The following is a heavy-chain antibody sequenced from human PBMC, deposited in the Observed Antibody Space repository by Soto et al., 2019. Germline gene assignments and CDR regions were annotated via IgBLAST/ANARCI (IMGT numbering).Heavy chain of an antibody. CDR3: AREMIFGCSSTSCYTNPDYYYGVDV. CDR2: IIPIFGTA. Sequence: SVKVSCKASGGTFSSYAISWVRQAPGQGLEWMGGIIPIFGTANYAQKFQGRVTITADESTSTAYMELSSLRSEDTAVYYCAREMIFGCSSTSCYTNPDYYYGVDVWDQGTTVTVSS. D-gene: IGHD2-2*02. J-gene: IGHJ6*02. CDR1: GGTFSSYA. V-gene: IGHV1-69*13.